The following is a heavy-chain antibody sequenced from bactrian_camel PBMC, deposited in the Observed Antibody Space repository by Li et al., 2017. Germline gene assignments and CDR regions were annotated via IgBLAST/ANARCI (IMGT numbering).Heavy chain of an antibody. D-gene: IGHD2*01. CDR2: VDVRTGLRP. V-gene: IGHV3S40*01. CDR1: GSTFSVSA. CDR3: TRDRGLAVPAGSSDY. Sequence: DVQLVESGGGLVKPGSSLTLRCATSGSTFSVSALSWVRQAPGKGLEWLSAVDVRTGLRPGYADSVKGRFTISRDNAKNTLYLQLNNLKTEDTAMYYCTRDRGLAVPAGSSDYWAQGTQVTVS. J-gene: IGHJ4*01.